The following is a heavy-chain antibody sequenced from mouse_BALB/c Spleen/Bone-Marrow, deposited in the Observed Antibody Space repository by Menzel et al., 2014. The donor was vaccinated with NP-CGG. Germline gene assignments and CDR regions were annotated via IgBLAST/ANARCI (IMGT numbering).Heavy chain of an antibody. J-gene: IGHJ2*01. Sequence: QVQLQQSGAELVRPGVSVKISCKGSGYTFXDYAMHWVKQSHAKSLEWIGVISTYYGDASYNQKFKGKATMTVDKSPSTAYMELARLTSEDSAIYYCARESIYYYGSTLDYWGQGTTLTVSS. CDR3: ARESIYYYGSTLDY. CDR1: GYTFXDYA. D-gene: IGHD1-1*01. CDR2: ISTYYGDA. V-gene: IGHV1S137*01.